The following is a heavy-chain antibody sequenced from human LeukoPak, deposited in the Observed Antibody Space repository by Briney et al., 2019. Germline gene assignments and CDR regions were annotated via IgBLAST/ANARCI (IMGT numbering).Heavy chain of an antibody. CDR1: GFTVSSNY. V-gene: IGHV3-53*01. D-gene: IGHD3-3*01. Sequence: PGGSLRLSCAASGFTVSSNYMSWVRQAPGKRLEWVSVIYSGGSSYYANSVKGRFTISRDNSKNTLCLQMNSLRAEDTAVYYCAITIFGVVKNAFDIWGQGTMVTVSS. CDR3: AITIFGVVKNAFDI. J-gene: IGHJ3*02. CDR2: IYSGGSS.